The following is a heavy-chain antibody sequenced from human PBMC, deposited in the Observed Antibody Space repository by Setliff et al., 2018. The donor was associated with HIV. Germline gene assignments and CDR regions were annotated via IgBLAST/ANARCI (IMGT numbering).Heavy chain of an antibody. D-gene: IGHD6-13*01. V-gene: IGHV1-69*05. CDR3: ARDPGYSTSWYYFDY. CDR1: GGTFSSYA. CDR2: IIPIFGTT. Sequence: SVKVSCKASGGTFSSYAISWVRQAPGQGLEWMGGIIPIFGTTNYAQKFQGRVTITTDESTTTAYMELSSLRSEDTALYYCARDPGYSTSWYYFDYWGQGTLVTVS. J-gene: IGHJ4*02.